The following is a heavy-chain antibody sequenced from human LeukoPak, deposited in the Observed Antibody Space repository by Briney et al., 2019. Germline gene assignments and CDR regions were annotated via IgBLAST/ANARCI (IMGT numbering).Heavy chain of an antibody. CDR2: INHSGST. V-gene: IGHV4-30-2*01. J-gene: IGHJ4*02. Sequence: SQTLSLTCSVSGGSISSGGYYWSWIRQPPGKGLEWIGEINHSGSTNYNPSLKSRVTISVDTSKNQFSLKLSSVTAADTAVYYCARGHPDQPDAYYFDYWGQGTLVTVSS. CDR1: GGSISSGGYY. CDR3: ARGHPDQPDAYYFDY. D-gene: IGHD2-2*01.